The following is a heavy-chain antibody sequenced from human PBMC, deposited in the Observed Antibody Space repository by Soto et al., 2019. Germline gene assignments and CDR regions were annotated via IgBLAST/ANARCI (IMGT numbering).Heavy chain of an antibody. CDR3: AAPYCGGDCYYNYGGNSVQRLDY. J-gene: IGHJ4*02. D-gene: IGHD2-21*02. CDR2: IIPIFGTA. Sequence: SVKVSCKASGGTFSSYAISWVRQAPGQGLEWMGGIIPIFGTANYAQKFQGRVTITADESTSTAYMELSSLRSEDTAVYYCAAPYCGGDCYYNYGGNSVQRLDYWGQGTLVTVSS. V-gene: IGHV1-69*13. CDR1: GGTFSSYA.